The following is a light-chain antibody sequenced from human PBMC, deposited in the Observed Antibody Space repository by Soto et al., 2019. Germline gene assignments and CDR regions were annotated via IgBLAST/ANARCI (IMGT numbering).Light chain of an antibody. J-gene: IGLJ2*01. CDR1: SSDVGSYNY. Sequence: QSVLTQPASVSGSPGQSITISCTGTSSDVGSYNYVSWYQQNPGKAPKLLIYEVSNRPSGVSNRFSGSKSGNTASLTISGLQAEDEADYYCSSYTTTTTLNVIFGGGTKVT. CDR2: EVS. CDR3: SSYTTTTTLNVI. V-gene: IGLV2-14*01.